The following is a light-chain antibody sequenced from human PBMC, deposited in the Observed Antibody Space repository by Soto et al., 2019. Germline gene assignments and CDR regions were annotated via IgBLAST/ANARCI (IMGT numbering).Light chain of an antibody. V-gene: IGLV2-11*01. CDR3: CSYAGTYAYV. Sequence: QSSLTHPRSLSESPGQSVTISCTGTRSDVGGYNFVSWYQQYPGKAPKLMIYDVSKRPSGVPDRFSGSKSGNTASLTISGLQAEDEADYYCCSYAGTYAYVFGTGTKVTVL. J-gene: IGLJ1*01. CDR1: RSDVGGYNF. CDR2: DVS.